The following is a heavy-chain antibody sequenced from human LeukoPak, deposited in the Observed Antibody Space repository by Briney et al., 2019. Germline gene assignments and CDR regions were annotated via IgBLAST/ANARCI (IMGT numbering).Heavy chain of an antibody. CDR2: IYYSGST. Sequence: SETLSLTCTVSGGSISSSSYYWGWIRQPPGKGLEWIGSIYYSGSTYYNPSLKSRVTISVDTSKNQFSLKLSSVTAEDTAVYYCASGYPEYFQHWGQGTLVTVSS. V-gene: IGHV4-39*01. J-gene: IGHJ1*01. CDR1: GGSISSSSYY. D-gene: IGHD1-1*01. CDR3: ASGYPEYFQH.